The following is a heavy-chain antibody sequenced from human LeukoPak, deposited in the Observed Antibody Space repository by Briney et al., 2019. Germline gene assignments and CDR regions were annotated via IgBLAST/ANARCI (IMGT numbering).Heavy chain of an antibody. Sequence: GESLRLSCAASGFIFSAYNMVWVRLAPGKGLEWVARISGSSFNYINYADSVEGRFTVSRDNARNSLYLQMNSLRVEDTGVYYCARGDDYLPFDHWGQGNLVTVSS. D-gene: IGHD2/OR15-2a*01. CDR3: ARGDDYLPFDH. J-gene: IGHJ5*02. V-gene: IGHV3-21*01. CDR1: GFIFSAYN. CDR2: ISGSSFNYI.